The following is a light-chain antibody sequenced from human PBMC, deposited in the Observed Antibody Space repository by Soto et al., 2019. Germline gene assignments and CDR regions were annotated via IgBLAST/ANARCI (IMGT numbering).Light chain of an antibody. CDR2: KAS. CDR1: QSISGG. CDR3: QQYNNYSHT. V-gene: IGKV1-5*03. Sequence: DIPMTQSPSTLSASVGDRVTITCRASQSISGGLAWYQQKPGKAPKLLIYKASSLESGVPSRFSGSGSGTEFTLAISSLQPDDFATYHCQQYNNYSHTLAQGTKLQIK. J-gene: IGKJ2*01.